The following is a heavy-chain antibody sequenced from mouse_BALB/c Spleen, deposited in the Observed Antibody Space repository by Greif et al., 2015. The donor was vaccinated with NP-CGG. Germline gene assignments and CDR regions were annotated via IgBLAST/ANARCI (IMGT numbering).Heavy chain of an antibody. CDR1: GYAFSSYW. Sequence: LEESGAELVRPGSSVKISCKASGYAFSSYWMNWVKQRPGQGLEWIGQIYPGDGDTNYNGKFKGKATLTADKSSSTAYTQLSSLSSEDSAVYFCARGFFYAMDYWGQGTSVTVSS. V-gene: IGHV1-80*01. CDR3: ARGFFYAMDY. J-gene: IGHJ4*01. CDR2: IYPGDGDT.